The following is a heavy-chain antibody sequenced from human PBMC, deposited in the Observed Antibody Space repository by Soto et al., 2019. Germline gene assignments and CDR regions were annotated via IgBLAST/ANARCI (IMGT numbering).Heavy chain of an antibody. CDR1: GASISDSHW. J-gene: IGHJ6*02. CDR2: MFHSGST. CDR3: AKKNDYAIDA. V-gene: IGHV4-4*02. D-gene: IGHD1-1*01. Sequence: QVQLQESGPGLVKPSGTLSLTCVVSGASISDSHWWTWVRQPPGKGLEWIGEMFHSGSTNYNPTLXXRVTMAIGKSRDQFSLNLNSVTAADTAVYYCAKKNDYAIDAWGQGTTVTVSS.